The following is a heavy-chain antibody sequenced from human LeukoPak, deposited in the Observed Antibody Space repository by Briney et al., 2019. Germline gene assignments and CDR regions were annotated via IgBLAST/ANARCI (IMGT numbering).Heavy chain of an antibody. CDR1: GFTFSSYW. V-gene: IGHV3-48*01. CDR3: ARNQEIDYYDSSGFYWGVEY. Sequence: PGGSLRLSCAASGFTFSSYWMNWARQAPGKGLEWVSFISGGGGTIYYADSVKGRFTISRDNAKNSLHLQMDSLRVEDTAVYYCARNQEIDYYDSSGFYWGVEYWGQGTLVTVSS. CDR2: ISGGGGTI. J-gene: IGHJ4*02. D-gene: IGHD3-22*01.